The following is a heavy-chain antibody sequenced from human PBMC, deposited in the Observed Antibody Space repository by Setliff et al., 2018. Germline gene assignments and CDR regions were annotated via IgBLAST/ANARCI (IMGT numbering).Heavy chain of an antibody. CDR3: ARVPHIWFGDLVTFDDAFDV. CDR2: INHSGST. V-gene: IGHV4-34*01. CDR1: GGSFSDHF. Sequence: LSLTCTVYGGSFSDHFWSWIRQPPGKGLEWIGEINHSGSTNYNPSLKSRVTISVDASKNQFSLKLTSVTAADAAVYFCARVPHIWFGDLVTFDDAFDVWGQGTMVTVSS. D-gene: IGHD3-10*01. J-gene: IGHJ3*01.